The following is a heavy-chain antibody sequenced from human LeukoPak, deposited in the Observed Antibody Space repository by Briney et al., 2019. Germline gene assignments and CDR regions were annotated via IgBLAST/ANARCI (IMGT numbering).Heavy chain of an antibody. D-gene: IGHD6-13*01. J-gene: IGHJ4*02. CDR3: ARCHSSSWYGDYFDY. V-gene: IGHV4-39*01. CDR2: IYYSGST. Sequence: IPSETLSLTCTVSGGSISSSSYYWGWIRQPPGKGLEWIGSIYYSGSTYYNPSLKSRVTISVDTSKNQFSLKLSSVTAADTAVYYCARCHSSSWYGDYFDYWGQETLVTVSS. CDR1: GGSISSSSYY.